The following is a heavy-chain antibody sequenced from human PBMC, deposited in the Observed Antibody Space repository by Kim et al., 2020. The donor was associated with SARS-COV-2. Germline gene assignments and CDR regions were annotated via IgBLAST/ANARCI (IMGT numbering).Heavy chain of an antibody. V-gene: IGHV3-13*01. CDR3: ARAHSSTYTLYDAFDI. D-gene: IGHD6-13*01. J-gene: IGHJ3*02. Sequence: SVKGRFTISRENAKNSLYLQMNSLRAGDTAVYYCARAHSSTYTLYDAFDIWGQGTMVTVSS.